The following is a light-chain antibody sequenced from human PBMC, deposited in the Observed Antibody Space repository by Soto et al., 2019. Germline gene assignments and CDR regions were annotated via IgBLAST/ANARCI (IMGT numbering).Light chain of an antibody. J-gene: IGLJ3*02. V-gene: IGLV1-40*01. Sequence: QSVLTQPPSVSGAPGQRVTTSCTGSSSNIGAGYDVHWYQQVPGTAPKLLIYGNTNRPSGVPDRFSGSKSGTSASLAITGLQAEDEADDYCQSYDSSLSGWRVFGGGTKLTVL. CDR3: QSYDSSLSGWRV. CDR2: GNT. CDR1: SSNIGAGYD.